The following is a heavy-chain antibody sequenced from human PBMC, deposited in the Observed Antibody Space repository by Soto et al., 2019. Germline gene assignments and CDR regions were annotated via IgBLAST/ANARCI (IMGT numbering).Heavy chain of an antibody. CDR2: IYYSGST. CDR1: GGSISSSSYY. D-gene: IGHD3-3*01. Sequence: QLQLQESGPGLVKPSETLSLTCTVSGGSISSSSYYWGWIRQPPGKGLEWIGSIYYSGSTYYNPSLKSRVTISVDTSKNQFSLKLSSVTAADTAVYYCARHDVARGPPGRGYYYWFDPWGQGTLVTVSS. CDR3: ARHDVARGPPGRGYYYWFDP. V-gene: IGHV4-39*01. J-gene: IGHJ5*02.